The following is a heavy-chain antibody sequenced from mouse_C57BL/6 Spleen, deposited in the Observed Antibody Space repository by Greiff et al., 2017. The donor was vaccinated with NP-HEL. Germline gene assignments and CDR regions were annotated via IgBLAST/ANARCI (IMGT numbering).Heavy chain of an antibody. V-gene: IGHV5-12*01. CDR2: ISNGGGST. J-gene: IGHJ1*03. CDR3: ARTPTVGYFDV. D-gene: IGHD1-1*01. CDR1: GFTFSDYY. Sequence: EVMLVASGGGLVQPGGSLQLSCAASGFTFSDYYMYWVRQTPEKRLEWVAYISNGGGSTYYPDTVKGRFTISRDNAKNTLYLQMSRLKSEDTAMYYCARTPTVGYFDVWGTGTTVTVSS.